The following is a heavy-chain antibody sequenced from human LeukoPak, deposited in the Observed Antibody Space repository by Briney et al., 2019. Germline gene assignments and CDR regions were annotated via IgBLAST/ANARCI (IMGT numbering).Heavy chain of an antibody. D-gene: IGHD3-22*01. CDR2: INPSGGST. Sequence: ASVKVSCKASGYTLTSYYMHWVRQAPGQGLEWMGIINPSGGSTSYAQKFQGRVTMTRDTSTSTVYMELSSLRSEDTAVYYCARGLEAYYYDSSGNPAGDYWGQGTLVTVSS. CDR1: GYTLTSYY. J-gene: IGHJ4*02. CDR3: ARGLEAYYYDSSGNPAGDY. V-gene: IGHV1-46*01.